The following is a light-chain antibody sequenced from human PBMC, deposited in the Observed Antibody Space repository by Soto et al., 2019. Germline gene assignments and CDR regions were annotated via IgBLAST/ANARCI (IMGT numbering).Light chain of an antibody. CDR2: DAS. V-gene: IGKV3-11*01. CDR3: QQRSNWPWT. CDR1: QTMTRAY. J-gene: IGKJ1*01. Sequence: EIVLMQSPGTLSLSPGERATLSCRASQTMTRAYVAWYQQKPGQAPRLLIYDASNRATGIPARFSGSGSGTDFTLTSSSLEPEDFAVYYCQQRSNWPWTFGQGTKVDI.